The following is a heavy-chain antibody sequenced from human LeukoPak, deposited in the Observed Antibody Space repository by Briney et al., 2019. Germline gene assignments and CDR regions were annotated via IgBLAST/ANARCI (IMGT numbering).Heavy chain of an antibody. CDR3: AKEKLPSGYSFLTDY. CDR2: ISYDGPNK. Sequence: GRSLRLSCAASGFTFSSYGMHWVRQAPGKGLEWVAVISYDGPNKYYADSVKGRCTISRDDSKSTLYLQMNSLRAEDTAVYYCAKEKLPSGYSFLTDYWGQGTLVTVSS. J-gene: IGHJ4*02. CDR1: GFTFSSYG. D-gene: IGHD5-18*01. V-gene: IGHV3-30*18.